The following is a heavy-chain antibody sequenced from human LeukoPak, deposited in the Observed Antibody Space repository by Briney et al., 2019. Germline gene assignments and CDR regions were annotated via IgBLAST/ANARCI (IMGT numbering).Heavy chain of an antibody. J-gene: IGHJ3*01. CDR3: AKGGSYDL. Sequence: SGRSLRLSCAASGFTFSSYGMHWVRQAPGKGLEWVAVISYDGSNKYYADSVKGRFTISRDNSKNTLYLQMNSLRAEDTAVYYCAKGGSYDLWGQETMVTVSS. V-gene: IGHV3-30*18. CDR1: GFTFSSYG. D-gene: IGHD3-22*01. CDR2: ISYDGSNK.